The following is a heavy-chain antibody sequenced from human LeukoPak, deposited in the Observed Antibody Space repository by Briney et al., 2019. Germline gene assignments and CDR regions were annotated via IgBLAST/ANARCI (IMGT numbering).Heavy chain of an antibody. V-gene: IGHV3-23*01. Sequence: GGSLRLSCAASGFTFTNGRMNWVRQAPGKGLEWVSGIGASGGSTYYADSVKGRFTISRDNSKNTLYLQMNSLSTEDTAVYYCAKAEGYDILTGLDYWGQGTLVTVSS. CDR2: IGASGGST. J-gene: IGHJ4*02. CDR1: GFTFTNGR. D-gene: IGHD3-9*01. CDR3: AKAEGYDILTGLDY.